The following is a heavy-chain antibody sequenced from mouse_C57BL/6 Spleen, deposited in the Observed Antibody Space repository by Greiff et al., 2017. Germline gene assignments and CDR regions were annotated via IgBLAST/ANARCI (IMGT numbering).Heavy chain of an antibody. CDR2: ISSGSSTI. V-gene: IGHV5-17*01. CDR3: ARRDYSKGYAMDY. CDR1: GFTFSDYG. D-gene: IGHD2-5*01. J-gene: IGHJ4*01. Sequence: EVHLVESGGGLVKPGGSLTLSCAASGFTFSDYGMHWVRQAPETGLEWVAYISSGSSTIYYADTVKGRFTISRDNAKNTLFLQMTSLRSEDTARYYCARRDYSKGYAMDYWGQGTSVTVSS.